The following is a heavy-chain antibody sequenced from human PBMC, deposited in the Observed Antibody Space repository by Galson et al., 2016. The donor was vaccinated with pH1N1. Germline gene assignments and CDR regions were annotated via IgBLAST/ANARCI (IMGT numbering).Heavy chain of an antibody. D-gene: IGHD6-19*01. V-gene: IGHV4-61*09. Sequence: WIRQPAEKGLEWIGYIYTSGSTSYNPSLKSRVTMSVDTSKNQFSLKLTSVTAADTAVYYCARGLAVAGTFYFDPWGQGTLVTVSS. CDR3: ARGLAVAGTFYFDP. J-gene: IGHJ4*02. CDR2: IYTSGST.